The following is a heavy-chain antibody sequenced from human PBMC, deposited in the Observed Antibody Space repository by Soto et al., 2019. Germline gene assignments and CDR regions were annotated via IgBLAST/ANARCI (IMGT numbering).Heavy chain of an antibody. CDR2: ISYDGSNK. Sequence: GGSLRLSCAASGFTFSSYGMHWVRQAPGKGLEWVAVISYDGSNKYYADSVKGRFTISRDNSKNTLYLQMNSLRAEDTAVYYCAKNSGPRGYRYGYQYWGHGTLVTVSS. V-gene: IGHV3-30*18. CDR1: GFTFSSYG. J-gene: IGHJ4*01. CDR3: AKNSGPRGYRYGYQY. D-gene: IGHD5-18*01.